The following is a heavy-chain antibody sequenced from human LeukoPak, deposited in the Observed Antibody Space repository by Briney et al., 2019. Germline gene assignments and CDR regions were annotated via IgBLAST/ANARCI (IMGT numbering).Heavy chain of an antibody. Sequence: PGGSLRLSCAASGFTFSSYGMHWVRQAPGKGLEWVAVISYNGSNKYYADSVKGRFTISRDNSKNTLYLQMNSLRAEDTAVYYCARGSSSGGYWGQGTLVTVSS. J-gene: IGHJ4*02. CDR3: ARGSSSGGY. CDR1: GFTFSSYG. V-gene: IGHV3-30*03. CDR2: ISYNGSNK. D-gene: IGHD6-6*01.